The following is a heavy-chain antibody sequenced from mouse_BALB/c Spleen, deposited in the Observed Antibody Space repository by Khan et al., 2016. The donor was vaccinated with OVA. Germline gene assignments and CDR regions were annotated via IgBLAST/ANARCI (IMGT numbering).Heavy chain of an antibody. J-gene: IGHJ1*01. CDR1: GYTFTNYG. Sequence: QIQLVQSGPELKKPGETVKISCKASGYTFTNYGMNWVKQAPGKGLKWMGWINTYTGEPTYADDFKGRFVFSLVTSVSTAYLQISNLKNEDMTTYFCARICAYWYSDVGGEGTTVTVAA. CDR2: INTYTGEP. V-gene: IGHV9-1*02. CDR3: ARICAYWYSDV.